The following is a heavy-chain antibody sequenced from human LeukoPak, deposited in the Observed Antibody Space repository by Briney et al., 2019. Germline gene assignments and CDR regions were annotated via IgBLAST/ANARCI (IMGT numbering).Heavy chain of an antibody. CDR1: GFTFSSTG. CDR3: ARTYNPDY. CDR2: RRYEGNNK. Sequence: GGPLRLSCTASGFTFSSTGMHWVRQAPGKGLEWVSYRRYEGNNKYYGDSVKGRLTVSRDNSKNTLYLQMNSLRVEDTAVYYCARTYNPDYWGQGTLVTVYS. D-gene: IGHD1-14*01. V-gene: IGHV3-30*02. J-gene: IGHJ4*02.